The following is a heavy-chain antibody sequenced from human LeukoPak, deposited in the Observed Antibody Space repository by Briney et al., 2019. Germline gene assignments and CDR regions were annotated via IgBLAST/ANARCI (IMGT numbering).Heavy chain of an antibody. D-gene: IGHD2/OR15-2a*01. Sequence: GGSLRLSCAASGFTFSSYEMNWVRQAPGKGLECVSYIASGGGANRFYSESVKGRFTISRDNAKNSLYLHMNSLRAEDTGVYYCARIGTTTRGPAGLDVWGQGTTVTVSS. CDR2: IASGGGANR. V-gene: IGHV3-48*03. CDR1: GFTFSSYE. J-gene: IGHJ6*02. CDR3: ARIGTTTRGPAGLDV.